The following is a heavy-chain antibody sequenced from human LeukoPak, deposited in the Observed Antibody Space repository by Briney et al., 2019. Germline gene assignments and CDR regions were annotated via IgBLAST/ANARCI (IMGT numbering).Heavy chain of an antibody. D-gene: IGHD1-26*01. V-gene: IGHV3-21*04. J-gene: IGHJ6*03. CDR2: ISSSSSYI. CDR1: GFTFSSYS. CDR3: AKDGTNVYYYYMDV. Sequence: GGSLRLSCAASGFTFSSYSMNWVRQAPGKGLEWVSSISSSSSYIYYADSVKGRFTISRDNSKNTLYLQMDSLRAEDTAVYYCAKDGTNVYYYYMDVWGKGTTVTVSS.